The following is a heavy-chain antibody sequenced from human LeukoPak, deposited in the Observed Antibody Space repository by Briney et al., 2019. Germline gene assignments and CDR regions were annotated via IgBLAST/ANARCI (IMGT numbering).Heavy chain of an antibody. Sequence: PGGSLRLSCAASGFTFRNYAMGWVRQAPGKGLECVSAISDDSSNTSYADSVKGRFTISRDYSKNTLYLQMTSLRAEDTAVYYCAKEGPDYGDYRSGDYFDFWGQGTLVTVSS. CDR1: GFTFRNYA. CDR2: ISDDSSNT. V-gene: IGHV3-23*01. D-gene: IGHD4-17*01. J-gene: IGHJ4*02. CDR3: AKEGPDYGDYRSGDYFDF.